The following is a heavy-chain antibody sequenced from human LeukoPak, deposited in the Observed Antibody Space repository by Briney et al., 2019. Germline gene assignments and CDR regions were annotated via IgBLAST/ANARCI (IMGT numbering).Heavy chain of an antibody. J-gene: IGHJ4*02. CDR1: GFTFSTYA. V-gene: IGHV3-30-3*01. CDR3: ARVVVLDFWSGLDY. CDR2: ISYDGSNK. D-gene: IGHD3-3*01. Sequence: GGSLRLSCAASGFTFSTYAMHWVRQAPCKGLEWVAVISYDGSNKYYADSVKGRFTISRDNSKNALYLQMNSLRVEDTAVYYCARVVVLDFWSGLDYWGQGTLVTVSS.